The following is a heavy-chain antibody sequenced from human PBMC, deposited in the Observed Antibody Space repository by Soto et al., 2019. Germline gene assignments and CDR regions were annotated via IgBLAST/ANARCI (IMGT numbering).Heavy chain of an antibody. V-gene: IGHV1-69*13. D-gene: IGHD1-26*01. CDR1: GGAFSSYA. CDR2: IIPIFGTA. Sequence: SLTGSCQASGGAFSSYAIGWVRQAPGQGLEWMGGIIPIFGTANYAQKFQGRVTITADESTSTAYMELSSLRSEDTAVYYGARWDDYYYGMDVWGQGTTVTVSS. J-gene: IGHJ6*02. CDR3: ARWDDYYYGMDV.